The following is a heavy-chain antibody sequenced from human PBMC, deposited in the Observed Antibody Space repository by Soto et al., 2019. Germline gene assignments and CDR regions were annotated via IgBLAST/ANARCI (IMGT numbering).Heavy chain of an antibody. CDR3: ARDQVFYGAQGDAFDI. V-gene: IGHV3-7*01. J-gene: IGHJ3*02. CDR1: GFTFSSYW. D-gene: IGHD4-17*01. Sequence: GGSLRLSCAASGFTFSSYWMSWVRQAPGKGLEWVANIKQDGSEKYYVDSVKGRFTISRDNAKNSLYLQMNSLRAEDTAVYYCARDQVFYGAQGDAFDIWGQGTMVTVSS. CDR2: IKQDGSEK.